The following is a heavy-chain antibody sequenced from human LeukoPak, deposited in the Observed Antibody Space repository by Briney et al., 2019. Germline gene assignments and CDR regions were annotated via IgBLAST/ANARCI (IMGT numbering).Heavy chain of an antibody. CDR3: ARGSGSYYYPFDY. D-gene: IGHD1-26*01. J-gene: IGHJ4*02. V-gene: IGHV1-69*04. CDR2: IIPILGIA. CDR1: GGTFSSYA. Sequence: SVKVSCRASGGTFSSYAISWVRQAPGQGLEWMGRIIPILGIANYAQKFQGRVTITADKSTSTAYMELSSLRSEDTAVYYCARGSGSYYYPFDYWGQGTLVTVSS.